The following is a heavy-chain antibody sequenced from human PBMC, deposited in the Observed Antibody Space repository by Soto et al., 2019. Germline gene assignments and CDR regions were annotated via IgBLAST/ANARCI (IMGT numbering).Heavy chain of an antibody. CDR2: IKTDASEK. V-gene: IGHV3-7*01. J-gene: IGHJ4*02. CDR1: GFNFNWYW. D-gene: IGHD5-12*01. CDR3: TNLYIGGDFDY. Sequence: EVQLVESGGGLVQPGGSLRLSCAASGFNFNWYWMSWVRQAPGKGLEWLATIKTDASEKKYVDSVRGRFTMSRDNAKNSVYLQMNSLRAEDTAVYYCTNLYIGGDFDYWGQGTLVTVSS.